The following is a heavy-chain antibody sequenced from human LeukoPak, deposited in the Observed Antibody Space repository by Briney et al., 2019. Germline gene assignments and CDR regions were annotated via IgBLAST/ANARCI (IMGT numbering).Heavy chain of an antibody. V-gene: IGHV1-2*02. J-gene: IGHJ4*02. CDR1: GYTFSGHY. CDR2: INENTGGT. D-gene: IGHD2-21*02. CDR3: ARGAFCGSGCYYYFDY. Sequence: ASVKVSCKASGYTFSGHYMHWVRQAPGQGLEWVGYINENTGGTRYAQNFLGRVTMTRDTSISTAYMELSSLTSDDTAVYYRARGAFCGSGCYYYFDYWGQGTLVTVSS.